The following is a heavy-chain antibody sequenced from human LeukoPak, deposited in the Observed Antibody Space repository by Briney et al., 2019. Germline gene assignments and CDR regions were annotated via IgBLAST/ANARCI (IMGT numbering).Heavy chain of an antibody. CDR2: INTDGTNT. J-gene: IGHJ4*02. CDR1: GFTFSNYW. Sequence: PGGSLRLSCAASGFTFSNYWMHWVRQAPGKGLVWVSRINTDGTNTIYADSVKGRFTISRDNAKNTLYLQMSSLRAEDTAVYYCARASSGSYRYWGQGTLVTVSS. D-gene: IGHD1-26*01. V-gene: IGHV3-74*01. CDR3: ARASSGSYRY.